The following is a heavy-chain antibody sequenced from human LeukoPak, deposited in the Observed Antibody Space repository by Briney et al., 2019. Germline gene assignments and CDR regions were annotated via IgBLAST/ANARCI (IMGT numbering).Heavy chain of an antibody. CDR2: IYYSGCT. D-gene: IGHD2-21*01. V-gene: IGHV4-39*07. CDR3: ARDGIAI. J-gene: IGHJ1*01. CDR1: GGSISSNGYY. Sequence: AETLSLTCTVSGGSISSNGYYWAWFRQPPGKGLEWIGSIYYSGCTYYNPSLKSRVTISIDTSKNQFSLKLRSVTAADTAVYYCARDGIAIWGQRTLVTVSS.